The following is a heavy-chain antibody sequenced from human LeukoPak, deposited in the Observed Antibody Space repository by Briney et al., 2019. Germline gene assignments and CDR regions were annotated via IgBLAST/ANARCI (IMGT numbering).Heavy chain of an antibody. CDR1: GGTFSSYA. V-gene: IGHV1-18*01. J-gene: IGHJ4*02. CDR2: ISVYNGNT. CDR3: ARDDCTGGSCHSLDS. D-gene: IGHD2-15*01. Sequence: AASVKVSCKASGGTFSSYAISWVRQAPGQGLEWMGWISVYNGNTNYAQKLQGRVTMTTDISTSTAYMELRSLISDDTAVYYCARDDCTGGSCHSLDSWGQGTLVTVSS.